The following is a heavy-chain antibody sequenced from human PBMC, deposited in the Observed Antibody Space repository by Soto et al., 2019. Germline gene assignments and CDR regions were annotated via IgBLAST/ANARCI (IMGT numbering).Heavy chain of an antibody. J-gene: IGHJ6*02. V-gene: IGHV1-18*04. CDR1: GYTFTSYG. CDR3: ARRGYQLPPLYYYYYGMDV. CDR2: ISAYNGNT. D-gene: IGHD2-2*01. Sequence: ASVKVSCKTSGYTFTSYGISWVLQAPGQGLEPMGWISAYNGNTNYAQKLKGRVTMTTDTSTSTAYMELRSLRSDDTAVYYCARRGYQLPPLYYYYYGMDVWGQGTTVTVSS.